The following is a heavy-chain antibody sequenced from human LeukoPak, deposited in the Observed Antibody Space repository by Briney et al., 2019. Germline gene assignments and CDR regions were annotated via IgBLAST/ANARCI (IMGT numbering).Heavy chain of an antibody. CDR3: ARGMVRGVGPFDP. CDR1: GFTFSSYS. Sequence: GGSLRLSCAASGFTFSSYSMNWVRQAPGKGLEWVSSISDSSSYIYYADSVKGRFTISRDNAKNSLYPQMNSLRAEDTAVYYCARGMVRGVGPFDPWGQGTLVTVSS. V-gene: IGHV3-21*01. CDR2: ISDSSSYI. D-gene: IGHD3-10*01. J-gene: IGHJ5*02.